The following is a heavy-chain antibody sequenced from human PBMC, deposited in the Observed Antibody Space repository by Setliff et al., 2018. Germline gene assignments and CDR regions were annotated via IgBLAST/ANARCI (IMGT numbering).Heavy chain of an antibody. V-gene: IGHV4-39*01. CDR1: GASLNSGTYY. CDR3: ARHDARGYYYYMDV. CDR2: IYYSGTT. Sequence: SETLSLTCTVSGASLNSGTYYWGWIRQPPGKGLEWIGRIYYSGTTYYNPSLKSPVTISIDTSKNQFSLKLSSVTAADTAIYYCARHDARGYYYYMDVWGEGTTVTVSS. J-gene: IGHJ6*03. D-gene: IGHD3-10*01.